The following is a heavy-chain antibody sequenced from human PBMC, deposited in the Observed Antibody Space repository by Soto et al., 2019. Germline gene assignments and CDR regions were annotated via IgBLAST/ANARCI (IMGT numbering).Heavy chain of an antibody. CDR2: IRSKADGGTT. Sequence: PGGSLRLSCTASGFTFGDYAMSWFRQAPGKGLEWVGFIRSKADGGTTEYAASVKGRFTISRDDSKSIAYLQMNSLKTEDTAVYYCTRDLVGGDIVVGYWFDPWGQGTLVTVSS. V-gene: IGHV3-49*03. J-gene: IGHJ5*02. CDR3: TRDLVGGDIVVGYWFDP. CDR1: GFTFGDYA. D-gene: IGHD2-15*01.